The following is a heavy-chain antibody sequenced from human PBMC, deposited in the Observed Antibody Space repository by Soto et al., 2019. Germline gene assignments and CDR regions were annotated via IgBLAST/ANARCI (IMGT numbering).Heavy chain of an antibody. J-gene: IGHJ6*02. D-gene: IGHD2-21*02. V-gene: IGHV3-23*01. Sequence: GGSLRLSCAASGFTFSSYAMSWVRQAPGKGLEWVSAISGSGGSTYYADSVKGRFTISRDNSKNTLYLQMNSLRAEDTPVYYSAKATTPVIVVVTWEVWGQGTRVTVSS. CDR3: AKATTPVIVVVTWEV. CDR2: ISGSGGST. CDR1: GFTFSSYA.